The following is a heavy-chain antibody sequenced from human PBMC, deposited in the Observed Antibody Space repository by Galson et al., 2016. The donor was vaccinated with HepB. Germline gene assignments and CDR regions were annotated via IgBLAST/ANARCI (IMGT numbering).Heavy chain of an antibody. Sequence: SLRLSCAASGFTFSSHAMSWVRQAPGKGLEWVSGISGSGSSTYYADSVKGRFTISRDNSKNTLYVQMNSLRAEDTAVYYCAKGYGLFDYWGQGTLVTVSS. D-gene: IGHD1-14*01. J-gene: IGHJ4*02. V-gene: IGHV3-23*01. CDR3: AKGYGLFDY. CDR1: GFTFSSHA. CDR2: ISGSGSST.